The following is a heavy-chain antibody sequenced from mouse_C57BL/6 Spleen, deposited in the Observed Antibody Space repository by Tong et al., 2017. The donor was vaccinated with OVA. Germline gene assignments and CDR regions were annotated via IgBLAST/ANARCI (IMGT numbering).Heavy chain of an antibody. CDR3: ARGPYDGYTFAY. CDR2: ISDGGSYT. Sequence: EVQLQESGGGLVQPKGSLKLSCAASGFTFSSYAMSWVRQTPEKRLEWVATISDGGSYTYYPDNVKGRFNISRDNAKNNLYLQMSHLKSEDTAMYYCARGPYDGYTFAYWGQGTLVTVSA. CDR1: GFTFSSYA. D-gene: IGHD2-3*01. J-gene: IGHJ3*01. V-gene: IGHV5-4*01.